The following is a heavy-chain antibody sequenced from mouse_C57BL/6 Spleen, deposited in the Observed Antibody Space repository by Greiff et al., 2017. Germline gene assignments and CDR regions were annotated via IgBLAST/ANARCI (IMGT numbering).Heavy chain of an antibody. V-gene: IGHV1-7*01. CDR2: INPSSGYT. Sequence: VQLQQSGAELAKPGASVKLSCKASGYTFTSYWMHWVKQRPGQGLEWIGYINPSSGYTKYNQKFKDKATLTADKSSSTAYMQLSSLTYEDSAVYYCASTAQATYYAMDYWGQGTSVTVSS. CDR3: ASTAQATYYAMDY. D-gene: IGHD3-2*02. CDR1: GYTFTSYW. J-gene: IGHJ4*01.